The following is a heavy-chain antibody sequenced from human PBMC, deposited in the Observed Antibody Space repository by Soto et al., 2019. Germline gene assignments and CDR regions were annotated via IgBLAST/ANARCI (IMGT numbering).Heavy chain of an antibody. Sequence: PGGSLRLSCAASGFTFDDYGMSWVRQAPGKGLEWVSGINWTGGSTGYADSVKGRFTISRDNAKKSLYLQMNSLRAEDTALYYCARVPPGGYSGYDSAFDIWGQGTMVTVSS. D-gene: IGHD5-12*01. CDR3: ARVPPGGYSGYDSAFDI. CDR1: GFTFDDYG. V-gene: IGHV3-20*04. J-gene: IGHJ3*02. CDR2: INWTGGST.